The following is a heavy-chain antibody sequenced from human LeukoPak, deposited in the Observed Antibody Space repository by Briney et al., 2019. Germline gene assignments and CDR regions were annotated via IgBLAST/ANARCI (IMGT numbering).Heavy chain of an antibody. CDR3: ARRRYDFWSGSPLDY. J-gene: IGHJ4*02. Sequence: SETLSLTCTVSGSSISSGYYWDWIRQPPGKGLEWIGSIYHSGSTYYNTSLKGRVTISLDMSKNQFSLRLRSVTAADTAMYYCARRRYDFWSGSPLDYWGRGTLVTASS. CDR1: GSSISSGYY. CDR2: IYHSGST. V-gene: IGHV4-38-2*02. D-gene: IGHD3-3*01.